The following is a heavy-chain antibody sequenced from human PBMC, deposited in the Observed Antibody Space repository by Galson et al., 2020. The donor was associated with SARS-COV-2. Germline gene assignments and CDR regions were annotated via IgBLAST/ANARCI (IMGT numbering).Heavy chain of an antibody. CDR2: MTGRVDGT. J-gene: IGHJ4*02. CDR1: GFHFDTYA. V-gene: IGHV3-23*01. D-gene: IGHD2-8*01. CDR3: AKDFNGVWRFDY. Sequence: GESQKIPRSASGFHFDTYAKSWVRQAPGKGLESVSAMTGRVDGTFYADSVRGRFTISRDNSKNPMYLQINSLRVEDTAVYYCAKDFNGVWRFDYWGQGTLVTVA.